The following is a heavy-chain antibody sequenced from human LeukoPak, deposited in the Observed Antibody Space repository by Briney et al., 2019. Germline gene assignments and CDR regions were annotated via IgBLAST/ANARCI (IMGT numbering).Heavy chain of an antibody. D-gene: IGHD3-3*01. J-gene: IGHJ4*02. CDR2: INPKTDGT. V-gene: IGHV1-2*02. Sequence: ASVKVSCKASGYTFTGYYLHWVRQAPGQGLEWVGWINPKTDGTNYPQKFQGRVIITMDTAINTAYMELSRLRSDDTAVYYCATAFGVVDFDYWGQGTLVTVSS. CDR3: ATAFGVVDFDY. CDR1: GYTFTGYY.